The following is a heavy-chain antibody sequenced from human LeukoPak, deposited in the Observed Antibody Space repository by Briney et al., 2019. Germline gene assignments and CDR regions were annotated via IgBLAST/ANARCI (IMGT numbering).Heavy chain of an antibody. CDR3: AREYLYCTNGVCYTYFDY. D-gene: IGHD2-8*01. J-gene: IGHJ4*02. V-gene: IGHV3-48*04. Sequence: GGSLRLSCAASGFTFSSYVMHWVRQAPGKGLEWVSYISSSGSTIYYADSVNGRFTISRDNAKNSLYLQMNSLRAEDTAVYYCAREYLYCTNGVCYTYFDYWGQGTLVTVSS. CDR2: ISSSGSTI. CDR1: GFTFSSYV.